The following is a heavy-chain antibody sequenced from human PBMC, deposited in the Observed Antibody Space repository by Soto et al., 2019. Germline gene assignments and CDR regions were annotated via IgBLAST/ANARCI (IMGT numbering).Heavy chain of an antibody. J-gene: IGHJ6*02. CDR3: TTDFLTSSTSVYGMDV. CDR2: IKSKTDGGTT. D-gene: IGHD2-2*01. Sequence: GGSLRLSCTASGFTFSNAWMNWVRQAPGKGLEWVGRIKSKTDGGTTDYAAPVKGRFTISRDDSKNTLYLQMTSLKTEDTAVYYCTTDFLTSSTSVYGMDVWGQGTTVTVSS. V-gene: IGHV3-15*07. CDR1: GFTFSNAW.